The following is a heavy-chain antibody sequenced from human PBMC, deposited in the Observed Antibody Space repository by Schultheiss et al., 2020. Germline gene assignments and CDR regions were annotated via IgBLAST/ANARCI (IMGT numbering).Heavy chain of an antibody. CDR2: IWYDGSRK. J-gene: IGHJ3*02. CDR3: AREDYGDAFDI. Sequence: GGSLRLSCAASGFTFSSYAMYWVRQAPGKGLEWVAVIWYDGSRKYYADSMKGRFTISRDNSKNSLYLQMNTLRAEDTAVYYCAREDYGDAFDIWGQGTMVTVSS. D-gene: IGHD4/OR15-4a*01. CDR1: GFTFSSYA. V-gene: IGHV3-33*07.